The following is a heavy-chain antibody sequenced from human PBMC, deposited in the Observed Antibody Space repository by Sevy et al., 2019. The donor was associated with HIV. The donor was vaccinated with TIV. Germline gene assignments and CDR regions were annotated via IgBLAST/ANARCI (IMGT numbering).Heavy chain of an antibody. D-gene: IGHD6-13*01. CDR1: GGSFSGYY. Sequence: SETLSLTCAVYGGSFSGYYWSWIRQPPGKGLEWIGEINHSGSTNYNPSLKSRVTISVDTSKNQFSLKLSSVTAADTAVYYCARGRRAAAGTSYFDYWGQGTLVTVSS. CDR2: INHSGST. CDR3: ARGRRAAAGTSYFDY. J-gene: IGHJ4*02. V-gene: IGHV4-34*01.